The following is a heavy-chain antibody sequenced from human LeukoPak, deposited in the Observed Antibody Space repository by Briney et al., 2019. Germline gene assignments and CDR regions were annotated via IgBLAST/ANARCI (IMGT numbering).Heavy chain of an antibody. V-gene: IGHV3-48*03. Sequence: GGSLRLSCAASGFIFSSYEMNWVRQAPGKGPEWVSYISSSGGTIYYADSVKGRFAISRDNAKNSLYLQMNSLRAEDTAVYYCARDQGVGADFDYWGQGTLVTVSS. CDR3: ARDQGVGADFDY. J-gene: IGHJ4*02. CDR1: GFIFSSYE. CDR2: ISSSGGTI. D-gene: IGHD1-26*01.